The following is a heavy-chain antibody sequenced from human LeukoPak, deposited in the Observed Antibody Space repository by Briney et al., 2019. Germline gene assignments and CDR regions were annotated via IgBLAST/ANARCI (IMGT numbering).Heavy chain of an antibody. Sequence: ASVKVSCKASGYTFTSYGISWVRQAPGQGLEWMGWISTYNGNTNYAQKLQGRVTMTTDTSTSTAYMELRSLRSDDTAVYYCARLLWEPNTGGAFDIWGQGTMVTVSS. CDR1: GYTFTSYG. J-gene: IGHJ3*02. CDR2: ISTYNGNT. D-gene: IGHD1-26*01. CDR3: ARLLWEPNTGGAFDI. V-gene: IGHV1-18*01.